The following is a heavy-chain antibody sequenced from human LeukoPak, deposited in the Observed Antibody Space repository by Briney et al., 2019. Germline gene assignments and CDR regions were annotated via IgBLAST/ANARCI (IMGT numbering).Heavy chain of an antibody. CDR3: ARWGVVNMRVYYYHYYMDV. CDR2: IRTKAHGGTT. J-gene: IGHJ6*03. Sequence: GGSLRLSCSASGFTFGDYAMTWVRQAPGKGLEWLGMIRTKAHGGTTEYAASVKGRFTYSRDDSKSIAYLQMNSLKTEDTAVYYCARWGVVNMRVYYYHYYMDVWGKGTTVTVSS. D-gene: IGHD3-3*01. V-gene: IGHV3-49*04. CDR1: GFTFGDYA.